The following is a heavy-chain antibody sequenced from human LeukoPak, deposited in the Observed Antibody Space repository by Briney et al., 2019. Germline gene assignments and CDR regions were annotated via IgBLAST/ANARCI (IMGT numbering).Heavy chain of an antibody. V-gene: IGHV3-30*02. D-gene: IGHD2-2*02. CDR3: AKTSDQLLYSKFDF. J-gene: IGHJ4*02. CDR2: IQYDGSYK. CDR1: EFTFSRYW. Sequence: GGSLRLSCAASEFTFSRYWMHWVRQAPGKGLVWVAFIQYDGSYKFYADSVQGRFSISRDNSKNTLFLQMNSLRADDTAVYYCAKTSDQLLYSKFDFWGQGTLVTVSS.